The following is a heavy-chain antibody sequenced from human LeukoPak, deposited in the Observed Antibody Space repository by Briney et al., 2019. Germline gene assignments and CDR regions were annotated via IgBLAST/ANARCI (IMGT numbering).Heavy chain of an antibody. CDR2: IYYSGST. CDR1: GGSISSYY. CDR3: ARHPFYVPRSYPNRLNQYYYYGMDV. J-gene: IGHJ6*02. V-gene: IGHV4-59*08. Sequence: PSETLSLTCTVSGGSISSYYWSWIRQPPGKGLEWIGYIYYSGSTNYNPSLKSRVTISVDTSKNQFSLKLSSVTAADTAVYYCARHPFYVPRSYPNRLNQYYYYGMDVWGQGTTVTVSS. D-gene: IGHD1-14*01.